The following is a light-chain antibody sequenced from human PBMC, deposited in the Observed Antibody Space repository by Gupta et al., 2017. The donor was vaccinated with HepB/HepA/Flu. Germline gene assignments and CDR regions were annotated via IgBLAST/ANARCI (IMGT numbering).Light chain of an antibody. V-gene: IGLV1-47*01. Sequence: QSVLTQPPSASGTPGPRVTISCSGSSSNIANYDGDWYQQLPGSAPKLLIYRNNQRPSGVPDRFSGSKSGPLASLAISGLRSEDEADYYCAAWDDSLRGPVFGGGTKVAVL. J-gene: IGLJ2*01. CDR2: RNN. CDR3: AAWDDSLRGPV. CDR1: SSNIANYD.